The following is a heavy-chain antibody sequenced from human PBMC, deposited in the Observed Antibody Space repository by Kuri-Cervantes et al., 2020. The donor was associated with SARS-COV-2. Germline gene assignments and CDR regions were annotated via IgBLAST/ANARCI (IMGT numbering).Heavy chain of an antibody. D-gene: IGHD5-18*01. Sequence: GGSLRLSCAASGFTFRTYTMNWVRQAPGKGLEWVSFISSDSNYIYYADSLRGRFTISRDNAKNSLYLQIDSLRVEDTAVYYCASLNVDTAMAPVSDYYYMDVWGKGTTVTVSS. CDR3: ASLNVDTAMAPVSDYYYMDV. CDR2: ISSDSNYI. CDR1: GFTFRTYT. V-gene: IGHV3-21*01. J-gene: IGHJ6*03.